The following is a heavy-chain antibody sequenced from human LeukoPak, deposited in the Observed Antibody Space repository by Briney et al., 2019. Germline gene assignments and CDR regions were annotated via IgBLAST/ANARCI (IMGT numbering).Heavy chain of an antibody. CDR3: ARVLGPRYCSSTSCYGIGVLFDP. J-gene: IGHJ5*02. V-gene: IGHV4-31*03. CDR2: IYYSGST. CDR1: GGSISSGGYY. D-gene: IGHD2-2*01. Sequence: PSQTLSFTCTVSGGSISSGGYYWSWIRQHPGKGLEWIGYIYYSGSTYYNPSLKSRVTISVDTSKNQFSLKLSSVTAADTAVYYCARVLGPRYCSSTSCYGIGVLFDPWGQGTLVTVSS.